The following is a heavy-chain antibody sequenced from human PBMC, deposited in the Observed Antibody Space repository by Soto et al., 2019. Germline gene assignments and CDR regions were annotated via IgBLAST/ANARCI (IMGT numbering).Heavy chain of an antibody. Sequence: ESLKISCKGSGYSFTSYWISWVRQMPGKGLEWMGRIDPSDSYTNYSPSFQGHATISADKSISTAYLQWSSLKASDTAMYYCARLPAGYYYDSSGYYTDYWGQGTLVTVSS. CDR3: ARLPAGYYYDSSGYYTDY. D-gene: IGHD3-22*01. CDR1: GYSFTSYW. V-gene: IGHV5-10-1*01. J-gene: IGHJ4*02. CDR2: IDPSDSYT.